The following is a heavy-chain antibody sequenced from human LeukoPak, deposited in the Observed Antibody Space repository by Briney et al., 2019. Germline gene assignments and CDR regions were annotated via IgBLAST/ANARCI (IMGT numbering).Heavy chain of an antibody. Sequence: VQPGGSLRLSCVASGLPIADFAMHWVRQAPGKGLEWVSLISGDGVTTFYAESVKGRFSISRDNSKNSLSLEMNSLRTEDTAMYYCARESGKFDYWGQGTLVAVSS. J-gene: IGHJ4*02. CDR3: ARESGKFDY. V-gene: IGHV3-43*02. CDR2: ISGDGVTT. CDR1: GLPIADFA.